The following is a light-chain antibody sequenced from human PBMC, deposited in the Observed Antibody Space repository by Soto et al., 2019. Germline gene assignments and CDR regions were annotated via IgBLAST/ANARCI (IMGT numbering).Light chain of an antibody. CDR1: QSISRL. CDR2: DAS. V-gene: IGKV1-5*01. CDR3: QQYEDYWS. Sequence: DIQMTQSPSTPSASVGDRVIIACRASQSISRLLAWYQQKPGKAPKLLIHDASSLESGVPSRFSGSGSGTEFTLTISSLQPDDFASYYCQQYEDYWSFGQGTKVDIK. J-gene: IGKJ1*01.